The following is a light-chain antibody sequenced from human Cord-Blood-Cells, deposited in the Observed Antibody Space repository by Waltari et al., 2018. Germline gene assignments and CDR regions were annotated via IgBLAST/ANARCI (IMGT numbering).Light chain of an antibody. J-gene: IGLJ3*02. CDR1: SSDVGGYNY. V-gene: IGLV2-14*01. CDR3: SSYTSSSTWV. Sequence: QSALTQPASVSGSPGQSITISCTGTSSDVGGYNYVSWYQQPPGKAPKLMIYDVSKRPSGVSNRFSGSKPGNTASLTISGLQAEDEADYYCSSYTSSSTWVFGGGTKLTVL. CDR2: DVS.